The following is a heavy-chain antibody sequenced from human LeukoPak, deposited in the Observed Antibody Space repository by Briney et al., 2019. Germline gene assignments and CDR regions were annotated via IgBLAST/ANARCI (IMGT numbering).Heavy chain of an antibody. V-gene: IGHV3-21*01. D-gene: IGHD3-9*01. J-gene: IGHJ6*02. Sequence: GGSLRLSCAASGFTFSSYSMNWVRQAPGKGLEWVSSISSSSSYIYYADSVKSRFTISRDNAKNSLYLQMNSLRAEDTAVYYCARDSGEGSADYDILTGPTLYYYYGMDVWGRGTTVTVSS. CDR1: GFTFSSYS. CDR2: ISSSSSYI. CDR3: ARDSGEGSADYDILTGPTLYYYYGMDV.